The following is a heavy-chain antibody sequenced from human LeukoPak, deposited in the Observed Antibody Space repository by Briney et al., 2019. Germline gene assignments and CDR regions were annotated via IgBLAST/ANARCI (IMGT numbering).Heavy chain of an antibody. CDR1: GFTFSTYI. J-gene: IGHJ4*02. Sequence: PGGTLRLSCAASGFTFSTYIIHWVRQAPGKGLEWLAVISHDGGNKYYADSVKGRFPISRDDSKNTLYLQMNSLRAEDTAVYYCAREYCTSTTCSLPFDYWGQGTLVTVSS. CDR2: ISHDGGNK. V-gene: IGHV3-30-3*01. CDR3: AREYCTSTTCSLPFDY. D-gene: IGHD2-2*01.